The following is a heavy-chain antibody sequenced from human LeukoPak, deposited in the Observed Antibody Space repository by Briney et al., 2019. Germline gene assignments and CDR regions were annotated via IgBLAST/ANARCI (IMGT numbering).Heavy chain of an antibody. CDR2: IYYSGST. CDR3: VLVPAAMRPDFDY. CDR1: GGSISSYY. V-gene: IGHV4-39*07. J-gene: IGHJ4*02. D-gene: IGHD2-2*01. Sequence: SETLSLTCTVSGGSISSYYWGWLRQPPGKGLEWIGSIYYSGSTYYNPSLKSRVTISVDTSKNQFSLKLSSVTAADTAVYYCVLVPAAMRPDFDYWGQGTLVTVSS.